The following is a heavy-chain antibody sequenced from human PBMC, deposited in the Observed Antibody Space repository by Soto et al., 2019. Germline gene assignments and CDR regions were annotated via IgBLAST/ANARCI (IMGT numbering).Heavy chain of an antibody. D-gene: IGHD3-3*01. Sequence: SETLSLTCTVSGGSISSSSYYWGWIRQPPGKGLEWIGSIYYSGSTYYNPSLKSRVTISVDTSKNQFSLKLSSVTAADTAVYYCARSLTTIFGVVIIQTPSGVGNWFDPWGQGTLVTVSS. V-gene: IGHV4-39*01. CDR3: ARSLTTIFGVVIIQTPSGVGNWFDP. J-gene: IGHJ5*02. CDR1: GGSISSSSYY. CDR2: IYYSGST.